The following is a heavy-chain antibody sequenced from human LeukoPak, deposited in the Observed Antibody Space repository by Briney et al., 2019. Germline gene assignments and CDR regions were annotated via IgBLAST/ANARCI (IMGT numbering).Heavy chain of an antibody. Sequence: GGSLRLSCTASGFTFGDYAMSWVRQAPGKGLEWVGFIRSKAYGGTTEYAASVKGRFTISRDDSKSIAYLQMNSLKTEDTAVYYCTSGWDYYGMDVWGKGATVTVSS. D-gene: IGHD3-10*01. CDR3: TSGWDYYGMDV. V-gene: IGHV3-49*04. J-gene: IGHJ6*04. CDR2: IRSKAYGGTT. CDR1: GFTFGDYA.